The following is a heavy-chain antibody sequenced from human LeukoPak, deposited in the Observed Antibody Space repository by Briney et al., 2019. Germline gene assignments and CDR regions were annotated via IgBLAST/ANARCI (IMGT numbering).Heavy chain of an antibody. V-gene: IGHV4-59*01. Sequence: SETLSLTCTVSGGSISSYYWSWIRQPPGKGLEWIGYIYYSGSTNYNPSLKSRVTISVDTSKNQFSLKLSSVTAADTAVYYRARSNYRDAFDIWGQGTMVTVSS. CDR3: ARSNYRDAFDI. J-gene: IGHJ3*02. CDR1: GGSISSYY. D-gene: IGHD4-11*01. CDR2: IYYSGST.